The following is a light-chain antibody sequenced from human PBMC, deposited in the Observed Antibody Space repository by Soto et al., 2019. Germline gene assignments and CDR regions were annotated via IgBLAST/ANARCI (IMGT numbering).Light chain of an antibody. Sequence: QSALTQPASVSGSPGQSITISCTGTSSDVGGYNSVSWYQQHPGKAPKLMIYEVSHRPSGVSNRFSGSQSANTASLIISGLQAEDEADYYCCSFTSITTYVFGTGTKVTVL. V-gene: IGLV2-14*01. CDR3: CSFTSITTYV. J-gene: IGLJ1*01. CDR2: EVS. CDR1: SSDVGGYNS.